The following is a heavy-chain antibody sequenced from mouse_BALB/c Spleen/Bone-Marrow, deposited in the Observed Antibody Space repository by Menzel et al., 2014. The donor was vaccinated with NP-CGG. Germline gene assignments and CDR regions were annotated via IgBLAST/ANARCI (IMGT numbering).Heavy chain of an antibody. CDR3: ARELHP. CDR1: GFSLAGYG. V-gene: IGHV2-6-7*01. Sequence: VQLVESGPGLVAPSQRLSITCTVSGFSLAGYGFNWVRQPPGKGLEWLGMIWGDGSTDYNSALKSRLNISKDNSKSQVFLKMNSLQTDDTARYYCARELHPWGQGTLVTVSA. CDR2: IWGDGST. J-gene: IGHJ3*01.